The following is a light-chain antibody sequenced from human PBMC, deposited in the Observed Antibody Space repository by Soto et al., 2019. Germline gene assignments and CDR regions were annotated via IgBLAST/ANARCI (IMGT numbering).Light chain of an antibody. CDR3: QQNYNTPPYT. J-gene: IGKJ2*01. CDR2: ATT. Sequence: DIQMTQSPSTLSASVGGRVTITCRASQTVISYLNWYQQKPGQAPKLLIYATTHLQSGVPSRFSGSGSGTEFTLTISSLHPEDFATYFCQQNYNTPPYTFGQGTKVDIK. CDR1: QTVISY. V-gene: IGKV1-39*01.